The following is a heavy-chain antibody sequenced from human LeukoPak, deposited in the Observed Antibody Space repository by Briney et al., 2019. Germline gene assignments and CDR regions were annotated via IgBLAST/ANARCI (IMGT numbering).Heavy chain of an antibody. Sequence: SETLSLTCTVSGGSISSSTSGWGWYWGWIRQPPGKGLEWIGYIYYSGSTYYDPSLKSRVTISVDTSKNQFSLKLSSVTAADTAVYYCARPYYDILTGYYSGAFDIWGQGTMVTVSS. CDR3: ARPYYDILTGYYSGAFDI. CDR2: IYYSGST. J-gene: IGHJ3*02. D-gene: IGHD3-9*01. CDR1: GGSISSSTSGWGWY. V-gene: IGHV4-30-4*01.